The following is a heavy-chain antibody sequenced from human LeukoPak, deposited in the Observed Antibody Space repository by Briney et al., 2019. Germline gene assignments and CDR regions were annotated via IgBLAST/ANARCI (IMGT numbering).Heavy chain of an antibody. CDR3: ARRVPYFDY. D-gene: IGHD4/OR15-4a*01. CDR1: GGSISSSSYY. V-gene: IGHV4-39*01. J-gene: IGHJ4*02. CDR2: MYYSGST. Sequence: SETLSLTCTVSGGSISSSSYYWGWIRQPPGTGLEWIGSMYYSGSTYYNPSLKSRVTISVDTSKNQFSLKLSSVTAADTAVYYCARRVPYFDYWGQGTLVTVSS.